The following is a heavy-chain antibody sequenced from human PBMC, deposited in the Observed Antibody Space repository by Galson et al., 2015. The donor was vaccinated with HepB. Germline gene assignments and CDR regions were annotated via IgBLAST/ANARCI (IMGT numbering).Heavy chain of an antibody. V-gene: IGHV1-46*01. CDR2: INPSGGST. D-gene: IGHD6-19*01. J-gene: IGHJ6*02. CDR1: GYTFSSYY. Sequence: SVKVSCKASGYTFSSYYMHWVRQAPGQGLEWMGIINPSGGSTSYAQKFQGRVTMTRDTSTSTVYMELSSLRSEDTAVYYCARVRRWLVRDYYYGMDVWGQGTTVTVSS. CDR3: ARVRRWLVRDYYYGMDV.